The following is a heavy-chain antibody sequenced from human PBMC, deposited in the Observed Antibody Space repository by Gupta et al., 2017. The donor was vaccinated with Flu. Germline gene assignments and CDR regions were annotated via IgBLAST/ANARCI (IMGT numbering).Heavy chain of an antibody. CDR3: ARDATTDTDWFDP. V-gene: IGHV1-46*03. Sequence: YIHWVRQAPGQGLEWMGLINPSFGSTSYAQKFRDRVTMTRDTSTSTVYMEMSSLRSEDTAVYYCARDATTDTDWFDPWGQGTLVTVSS. J-gene: IGHJ5*02. CDR2: INPSFGST. CDR1: Y. D-gene: IGHD1-7*01.